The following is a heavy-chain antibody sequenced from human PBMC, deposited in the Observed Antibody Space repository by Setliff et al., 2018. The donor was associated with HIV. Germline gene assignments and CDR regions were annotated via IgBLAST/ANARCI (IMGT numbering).Heavy chain of an antibody. CDR3: ARRGDYYYYYAMDF. D-gene: IGHD3-10*01. CDR1: GFTVSSNE. V-gene: IGHV3-21*01. Sequence: GGSLRLSCAASGFTVSSNEMSWVRQAPGKGLEWVSSISSSSSYIYYADSVKGRFTISRDNAKNSLYLQMNSLRAEDTAVYYCARRGDYYYYYAMDFWGQGTTVTVSS. CDR2: ISSSSSYI. J-gene: IGHJ6*02.